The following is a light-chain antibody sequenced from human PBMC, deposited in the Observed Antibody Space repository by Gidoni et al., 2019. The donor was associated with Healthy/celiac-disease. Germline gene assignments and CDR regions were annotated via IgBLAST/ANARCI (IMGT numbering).Light chain of an antibody. CDR3: AAWDDSLSGVV. CDR2: LTN. J-gene: IGLJ2*01. CDR1: SSNIGSNY. Sequence: QTVLTQPPSASGTHGQRVTISCSGSSSNIGSNYVYWYQQLPGPAPNLLISLTNQRPSGVPDRFSGSKSGTSASLAISGLRSEDEADYYCAAWDDSLSGVVFGGGTKLTVL. V-gene: IGLV1-47*02.